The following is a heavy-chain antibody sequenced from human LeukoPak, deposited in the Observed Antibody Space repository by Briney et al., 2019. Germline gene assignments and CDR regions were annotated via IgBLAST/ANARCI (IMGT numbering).Heavy chain of an antibody. J-gene: IGHJ4*02. V-gene: IGHV3-30-3*01. CDR3: AGELVGVAGTVFDY. CDR2: ISYDGSNK. CDR1: GFTFSSYA. Sequence: GGSLRHSCAASGFTFSSYAMHWVRQAPGKGLEWVAVISYDGSNKYYADSVKGRFTISRDNSKNTLYLQMNSLRAEDTAVYYCAGELVGVAGTVFDYWGQGTLVTVSS. D-gene: IGHD6-19*01.